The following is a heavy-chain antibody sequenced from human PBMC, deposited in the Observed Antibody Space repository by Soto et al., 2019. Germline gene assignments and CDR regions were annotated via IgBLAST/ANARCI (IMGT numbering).Heavy chain of an antibody. D-gene: IGHD2-2*01. CDR2: IIPIFGTA. Sequence: SVKVSCKASGGTFSSYAISWVRQAPGQGLEWMGGIIPIFGTANYAQKFQGRVTITADESTSTAYMELSSLRSEDTAVYYCASALIGYCRSTSCYENILFDYWGQGTLVTVSS. CDR3: ASALIGYCRSTSCYENILFDY. CDR1: GGTFSSYA. J-gene: IGHJ4*02. V-gene: IGHV1-69*13.